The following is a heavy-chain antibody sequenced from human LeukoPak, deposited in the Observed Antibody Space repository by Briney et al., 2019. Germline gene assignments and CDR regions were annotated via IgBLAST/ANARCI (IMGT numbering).Heavy chain of an antibody. CDR2: SSSSGSTI. CDR3: ARVMITFGGVIVRGFDY. V-gene: IGHV3-11*04. J-gene: IGHJ4*02. CDR1: GFTFSDYY. D-gene: IGHD3-16*02. Sequence: PGGSLRLSCAASGFTFSDYYMSWIRQAPGKGLEWVSYSSSSGSTIYYADSVKGRFTISRDNAKNSLYLQMYSLRAEDTAVYYCARVMITFGGVIVRGFDYWGQGTLVTVSS.